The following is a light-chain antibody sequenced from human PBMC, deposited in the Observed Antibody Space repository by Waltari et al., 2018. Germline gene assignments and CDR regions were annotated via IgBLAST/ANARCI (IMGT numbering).Light chain of an antibody. V-gene: IGLV2-11*01. CDR2: DVS. CDR3: TSYAGSNTFI. CDR1: SSDIRGYNY. Sequence: QAALTQPPSVSGSPGQSVTISCTGTSSDIRGYNYVSWFQQDPGKAPKLMIDDVSKRPSGVSDRFSGSKSGNTASLTISGLQAEDEADYYCTSYAGSNTFIFGAGTRLTVL. J-gene: IGLJ1*01.